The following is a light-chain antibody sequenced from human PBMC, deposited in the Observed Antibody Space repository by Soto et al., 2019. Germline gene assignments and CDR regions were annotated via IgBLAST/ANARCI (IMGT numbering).Light chain of an antibody. V-gene: IGKV3-15*01. CDR3: QQYYNWPRT. CDR2: GAS. J-gene: IGKJ1*01. CDR1: QSVSSN. Sequence: EIVMTQSPATLSVSPGERGTLSCRASQSVSSNLAWYQQKPDQAPRLLIYGASTRATGIPARFSGSGSGTEFTRTISSLQSEDFAFYYCQQYYNWPRTFGQGTKVEIK.